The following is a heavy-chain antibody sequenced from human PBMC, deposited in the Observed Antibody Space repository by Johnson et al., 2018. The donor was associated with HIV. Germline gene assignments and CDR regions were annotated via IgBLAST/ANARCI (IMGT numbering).Heavy chain of an antibody. CDR1: GFSFSSYA. V-gene: IGHV3-30*03. CDR3: ARDAKSSTWSPDGTDAFDV. CDR2: ISYDGSNK. Sequence: VQLVESGGGLVQPGGSLRLSCAASGFSFSSYAMSWVRQAPGKGLEWVAVISYDGSNKYYADSVKGRFTISRDNSKNTLFLQMGSLRPEDMAVYYCARDAKSSTWSPDGTDAFDVWGQGTMVTVSS. D-gene: IGHD1-1*01. J-gene: IGHJ3*01.